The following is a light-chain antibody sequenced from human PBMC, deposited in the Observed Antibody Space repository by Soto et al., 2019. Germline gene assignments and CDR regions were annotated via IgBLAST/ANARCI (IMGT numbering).Light chain of an antibody. CDR3: QHYGHPRWT. Sequence: EMDLTQSPGTLSLSAGERATLHCRASQIGNTNYLAWYQQRPGQPPRLLIYSVFTTANGTPDRLSGSGSGTNFTLTISRLAPEDSALYFCQHYGHPRWTFGPGTRVEIK. CDR2: SVF. J-gene: IGKJ1*01. V-gene: IGKV3-20*01. CDR1: QIGNTNY.